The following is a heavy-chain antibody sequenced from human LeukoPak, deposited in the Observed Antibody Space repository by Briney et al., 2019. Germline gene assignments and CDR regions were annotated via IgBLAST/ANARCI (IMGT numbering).Heavy chain of an antibody. D-gene: IGHD3-10*01. Sequence: SGPTLVKPTQTLTLTCTFSGFSLSTSGVGVGWIRQPPGKALECLALIYWDDDKRYSPSLKSRLTIFKDTSKNQVVPIMANMDPVDTATYYCAHTVTGRGNPDFDYWGQGTLVTVSS. V-gene: IGHV2-5*02. CDR3: AHTVTGRGNPDFDY. CDR1: GFSLSTSGVG. J-gene: IGHJ4*02. CDR2: IYWDDDK.